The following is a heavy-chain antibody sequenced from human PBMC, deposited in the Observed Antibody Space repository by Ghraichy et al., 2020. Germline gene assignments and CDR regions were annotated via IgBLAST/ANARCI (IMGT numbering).Heavy chain of an antibody. CDR3: ARVEQWLVCDY. D-gene: IGHD6-19*01. J-gene: IGHJ4*02. Sequence: SETLSLTCTVSGYSISSGYYWGWIRQPPGKGLEWIGSIYHSGSTYYNPSLKSRVTISVDTSKNQFSLKLSSVTAADTAVYYCARVEQWLVCDYWGQGTLVTVSS. V-gene: IGHV4-38-2*02. CDR2: IYHSGST. CDR1: GYSISSGYY.